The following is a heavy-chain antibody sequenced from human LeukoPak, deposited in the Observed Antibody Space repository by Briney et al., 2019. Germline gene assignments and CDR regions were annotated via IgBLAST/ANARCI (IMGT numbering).Heavy chain of an antibody. J-gene: IGHJ5*02. D-gene: IGHD3-22*01. CDR1: GFTFSSHA. Sequence: GRSLRLSCAASGFTFSSHAMHWVRQAPGKGLEWVAVIWYDGSNKYYADSVKGRFTISRDNSKNTLYLQMNSLRAEDTAVYYCARERRGYYDSKNWFDPWGQGTLVTVSS. V-gene: IGHV3-33*01. CDR3: ARERRGYYDSKNWFDP. CDR2: IWYDGSNK.